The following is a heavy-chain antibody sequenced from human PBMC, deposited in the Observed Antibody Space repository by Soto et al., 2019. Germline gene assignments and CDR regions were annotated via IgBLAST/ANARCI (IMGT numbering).Heavy chain of an antibody. CDR2: ISAYNGNT. D-gene: IGHD3-9*01. CDR3: ARVGDFDCCYYYYMDV. CDR1: GYTFTSYG. V-gene: IGHV1-18*01. Sequence: ASVKVSCKASGYTFTSYGISWVRQAPGQGLEWMGWISAYNGNTNYAQKLQGRVTMTTDTSTSTAYMELRSLRSDDTAVYYCARVGDFDCCYYYYMDVWGKGTTVTVSS. J-gene: IGHJ6*03.